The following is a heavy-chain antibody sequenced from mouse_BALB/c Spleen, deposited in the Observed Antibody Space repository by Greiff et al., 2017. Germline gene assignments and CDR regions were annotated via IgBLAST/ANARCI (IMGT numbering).Heavy chain of an antibody. Sequence: VQLQQSGAELVRPGASVTLSCKASGYTFTDYEMHWVKQTPVHGLDWIGAIDPDTGGTDYNQKFKGKATLTADKSSSTAYMELRSLTSEDSAVYYCTTEPTIDYWGQGTTLTVSA. CDR2: IDPDTGGT. D-gene: IGHD1-3*01. V-gene: IGHV1-15*01. CDR3: TTEPTIDY. J-gene: IGHJ2*01. CDR1: GYTFTDYE.